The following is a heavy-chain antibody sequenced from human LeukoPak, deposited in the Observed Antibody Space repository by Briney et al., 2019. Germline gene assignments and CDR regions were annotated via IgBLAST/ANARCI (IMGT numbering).Heavy chain of an antibody. CDR3: ARGQSGWYYFDY. CDR1: EYTFTGHY. D-gene: IGHD6-19*01. J-gene: IGHJ4*02. Sequence: EASVKVSCKTSEYTFTGHYVHWVRQAPGQGLEWMGRIFPKRGHTNYARKYQGRVTITSETSIKTVHMELRGLSFDDTAVYYCARGQSGWYYFDYWGQGTPVTVSS. CDR2: IFPKRGHT. V-gene: IGHV1-2*06.